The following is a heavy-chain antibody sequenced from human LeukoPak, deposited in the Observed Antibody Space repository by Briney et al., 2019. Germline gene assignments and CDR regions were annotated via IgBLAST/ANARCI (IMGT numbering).Heavy chain of an antibody. D-gene: IGHD3-3*01. J-gene: IGHJ6*03. Sequence: GGSLRLSCAASGFTFSSYAMHWDRQAPGKGLEWVVVISYDGSNKYYADSVKGRFTISRDNSKNTLYLQMNSLRAEDTAVYYCARDRDYDFWSGYLYYYYMDVWGKGTTVTVSS. V-gene: IGHV3-30*04. CDR3: ARDRDYDFWSGYLYYYYMDV. CDR2: ISYDGSNK. CDR1: GFTFSSYA.